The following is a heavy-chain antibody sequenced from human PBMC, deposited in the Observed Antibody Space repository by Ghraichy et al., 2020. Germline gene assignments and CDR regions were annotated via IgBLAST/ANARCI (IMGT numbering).Heavy chain of an antibody. J-gene: IGHJ4*02. CDR2: IKQDGSEK. D-gene: IGHD3-10*01. V-gene: IGHV3-7*01. CDR3: ARAGGKLASYGY. CDR1: GFTFSNYW. Sequence: GGSLRLSCAASGFTFSNYWMSWVRQAPGKGLEWVANIKQDGSEKYYVDSVKGRFTISRDNAKNSLYLQMNSLRAEDTAVYYCARAGGKLASYGYWGQGTLVTVSS.